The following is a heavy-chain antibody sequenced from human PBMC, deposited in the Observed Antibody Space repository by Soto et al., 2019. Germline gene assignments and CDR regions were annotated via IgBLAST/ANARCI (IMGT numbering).Heavy chain of an antibody. CDR2: ISGSGGST. J-gene: IGHJ4*02. Sequence: QPGGSLRLSCAASGFTFSSYAMTWVRQAPGKGLEWVSVISGSGGSTYFADSVKGRFTISRDNSKNTLYLQMSSLRAEDTALYYCAKGYHSSRYYPDYWGQGTLVTLSS. D-gene: IGHD3-22*01. CDR1: GFTFSSYA. V-gene: IGHV3-23*01. CDR3: AKGYHSSRYYPDY.